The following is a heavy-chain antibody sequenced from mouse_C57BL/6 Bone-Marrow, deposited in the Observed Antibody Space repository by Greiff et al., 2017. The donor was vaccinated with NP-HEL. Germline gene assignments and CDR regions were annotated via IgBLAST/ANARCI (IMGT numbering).Heavy chain of an antibody. CDR1: GYTFTSYW. D-gene: IGHD2-3*01. CDR2: IHPNSGST. J-gene: IGHJ3*01. Sequence: QVQLKQPGAELVKPGASVKLSCKASGYTFTSYWMHWVKQRPGQGLEWIGMIHPNSGSTNYNEKFKSKATLTVDKSSSTAYMQLSSLTSEDSAVYYCARSGDGYLFAYWGQGTRVTVSA. V-gene: IGHV1-64*01. CDR3: ARSGDGYLFAY.